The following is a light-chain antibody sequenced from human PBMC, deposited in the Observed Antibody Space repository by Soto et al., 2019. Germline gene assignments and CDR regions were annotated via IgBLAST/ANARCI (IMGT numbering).Light chain of an antibody. CDR2: SNN. V-gene: IGLV1-44*01. J-gene: IGLJ2*01. Sequence: QSVLTQPPSASGTPGQRVTISCSGSNSNIGSNTVNWYQQLPGTAPKLLIYSNNQRPSGVPGRFSDSKSGTSASLAISGLKFGDEADYYCASWADSLNGVVFGGGTKVTAL. CDR3: ASWADSLNGVV. CDR1: NSNIGSNT.